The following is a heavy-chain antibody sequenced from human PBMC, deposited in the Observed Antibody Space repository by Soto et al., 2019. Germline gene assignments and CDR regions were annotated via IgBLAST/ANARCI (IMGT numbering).Heavy chain of an antibody. CDR2: IYPGDSDT. CDR1: GYSFTSYW. V-gene: IGHV5-51*01. Sequence: GESLKISCKGSGYSFTSYWIGWVRQMPGKGLEWMGIIYPGDSDTRYSPSFQGQVTISADKSISTAYLQWSSLKASDTAMYYCARAVDCSSTSCWDYFDYWGQGTLVTVSS. J-gene: IGHJ4*02. D-gene: IGHD2-2*01. CDR3: ARAVDCSSTSCWDYFDY.